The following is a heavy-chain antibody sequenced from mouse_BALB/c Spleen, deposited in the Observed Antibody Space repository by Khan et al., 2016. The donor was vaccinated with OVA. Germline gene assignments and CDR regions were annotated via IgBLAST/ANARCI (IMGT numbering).Heavy chain of an antibody. CDR2: IDPANGNT. CDR3: ARGGWSYTMDY. Sequence: VQLQQPGAELVKPGASVKLSCTAAGFNIEDTYIHWVMQRPEQGLEWIGRIDPANGNTKYDPKFQGKATITADTSSNTAYLQLSRLTSEDTAVSYCARGGWSYTMDYWGQGTSVTVSS. V-gene: IGHV14-3*02. CDR1: GFNIEDTY. D-gene: IGHD1-1*02. J-gene: IGHJ4*01.